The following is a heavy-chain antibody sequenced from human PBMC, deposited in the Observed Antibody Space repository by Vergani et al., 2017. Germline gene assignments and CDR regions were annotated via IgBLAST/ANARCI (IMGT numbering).Heavy chain of an antibody. D-gene: IGHD3-16*01. V-gene: IGHV4-39*01. CDR3: SSGKYYSDSISHFRGRYFDV. Sequence: QMQLQESGPGLVKASETLSLTCTVSGDSIISRSYYWGWIRQPPGKGLEWLGSIYNSGNGDSSSSLKSRVTISADTSKNQFSLRLTTVTAADTAVYYCSSGKYYSDSISHFRGRYFDVWGRGTLVTVPS. CDR1: GDSIISRSYY. J-gene: IGHJ2*01. CDR2: IYNSGNG.